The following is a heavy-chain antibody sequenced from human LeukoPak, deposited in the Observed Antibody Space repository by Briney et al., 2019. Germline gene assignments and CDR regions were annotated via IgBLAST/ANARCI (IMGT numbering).Heavy chain of an antibody. Sequence: GGSLRLSCAASGFTFISYTMSWVRQAPGKGLEWVSCISPSSSTIYYDDTVKGRFTISRDNAKNSLYLQMNSLRDEDTAVYYCAKERLAYCGDDCYPDAFDIWGQGTMVAVSS. V-gene: IGHV3-48*02. CDR3: AKERLAYCGDDCYPDAFDI. D-gene: IGHD2-21*02. J-gene: IGHJ3*02. CDR2: ISPSSSTI. CDR1: GFTFISYT.